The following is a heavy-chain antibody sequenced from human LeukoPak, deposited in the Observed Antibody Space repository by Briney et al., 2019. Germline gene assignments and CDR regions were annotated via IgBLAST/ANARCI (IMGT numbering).Heavy chain of an antibody. J-gene: IGHJ3*02. CDR3: ARGFIPSGSRTALDAFDI. Sequence: PGGSLRLSCAASGFTFSSYSMNWVRQAPGKGLEWVSYISSSSSAIYYADSVKGRFTISRDNAKNSLYLQMNSLRAEDTAVYYCARGFIPSGSRTALDAFDIWGQGTMVTVSS. CDR1: GFTFSSYS. CDR2: ISSSSSAI. D-gene: IGHD1-26*01. V-gene: IGHV3-48*04.